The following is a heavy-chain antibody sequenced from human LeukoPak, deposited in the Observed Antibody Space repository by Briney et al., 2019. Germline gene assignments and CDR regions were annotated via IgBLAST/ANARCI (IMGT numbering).Heavy chain of an antibody. CDR1: GFTFNTYG. CDR3: AKDALYGDYVAFDI. D-gene: IGHD4-17*01. Sequence: GGTLRLSCAASGFTFNTYGMSWVRQAPGKGLEWISSISFSGTYIYYADSVKGRITISRDNAKNSLYLQMNSLRAEDTAVYYCAKDALYGDYVAFDIWGQGTMVTVSS. J-gene: IGHJ3*02. V-gene: IGHV3-21*01. CDR2: ISFSGTYI.